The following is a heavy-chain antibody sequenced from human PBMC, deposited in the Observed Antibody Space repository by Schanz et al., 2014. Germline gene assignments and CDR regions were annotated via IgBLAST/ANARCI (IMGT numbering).Heavy chain of an antibody. Sequence: VQLVESGGGLAQPGGSLRLSCAASGFTFSNYAMNWVRQAPGKGLKWVSGIRGSGGSTYYADSVKGRFTISRDNSKTPLYLRVPSLPPSSPPLSYCAKEFSSSWWYGMDVWGQGTTVTVSS. J-gene: IGHJ6*02. CDR3: AKEFSSSWWYGMDV. CDR2: IRGSGGST. CDR1: GFTFSNYA. D-gene: IGHD6-13*01. V-gene: IGHV3-23*04.